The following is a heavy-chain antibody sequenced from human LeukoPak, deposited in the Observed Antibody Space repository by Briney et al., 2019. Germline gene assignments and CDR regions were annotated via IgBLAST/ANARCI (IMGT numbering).Heavy chain of an antibody. J-gene: IGHJ4*02. CDR2: TYYSGST. Sequence: PSETLSLTCAVSGVSINSSQYYWGWIRQPPGKGLEWIGTTYYSGSTYYNPSLKSRVTISVDTSKNQSFLNLSSVTAADTAVYYCARQREQYVDFWGQGSLDTVSS. CDR1: GVSINSSQYY. V-gene: IGHV4-39*01. D-gene: IGHD1-26*01. CDR3: ARQREQYVDF.